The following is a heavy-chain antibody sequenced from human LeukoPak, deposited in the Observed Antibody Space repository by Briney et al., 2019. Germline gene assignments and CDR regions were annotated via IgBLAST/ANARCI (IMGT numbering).Heavy chain of an antibody. CDR1: QLTFSNYW. J-gene: IGHJ4*02. CDR2: IKQDGSQE. Sequence: GGSLRLSCAASQLTFSNYWMSWVRQAPGKGLGWVAHIKQDGSQEPYVGSVKGRFTISRDNAKISLYLQMSGLRVEDTAVYDCARGQTNFEVWGQGTLVTVSS. V-gene: IGHV3-7*01. CDR3: ARGQTNFEV. D-gene: IGHD4/OR15-4a*01.